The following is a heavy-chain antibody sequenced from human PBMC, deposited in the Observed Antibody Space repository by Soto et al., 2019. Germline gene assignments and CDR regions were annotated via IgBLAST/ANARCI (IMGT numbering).Heavy chain of an antibody. V-gene: IGHV3-23*01. CDR3: AKDRQLWLQSPFDY. CDR2: ISGSGGST. J-gene: IGHJ4*02. D-gene: IGHD5-18*01. CDR1: GFTFSSYA. Sequence: GGSLRLSCAASGFTFSSYAMSWVRQAPGKGLEWVSTISGSGGSTYYADSVKGRFTISRDNSKNTLYLQMNSLRAEDTAVYYCAKDRQLWLQSPFDYWCQGTLVTVSS.